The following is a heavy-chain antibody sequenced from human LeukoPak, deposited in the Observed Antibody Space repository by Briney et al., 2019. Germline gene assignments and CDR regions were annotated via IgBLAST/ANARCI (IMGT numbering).Heavy chain of an antibody. V-gene: IGHV3-74*01. J-gene: IGHJ4*02. Sequence: GGSLRLSCAASGFTFSSYWMHWVRQAPGKGLVWVSRINSDGSSTSYADSEKGRFTISRDNAKNTLYLQMNSLRAEDTAVYYCARGCGGDCRYYWGQGTLVTVSS. D-gene: IGHD2-21*02. CDR3: ARGCGGDCRYY. CDR2: INSDGSST. CDR1: GFTFSSYW.